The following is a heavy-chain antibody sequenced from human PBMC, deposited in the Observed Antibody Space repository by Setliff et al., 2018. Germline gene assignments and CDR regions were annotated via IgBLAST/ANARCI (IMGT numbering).Heavy chain of an antibody. CDR1: GGTFSSYA. CDR3: ATEKFPGDWGDY. Sequence: SVKVSCKASGGTFSSYAISWVRQAPGQGLEWMGGIIPIFGTANYAQKFQGRVTITADESTSTAYMELRSLRSDDTAVYYCATEKFPGDWGDYWGQGTLVTVSS. V-gene: IGHV1-69*13. CDR2: IIPIFGTA. D-gene: IGHD2-21*01. J-gene: IGHJ4*02.